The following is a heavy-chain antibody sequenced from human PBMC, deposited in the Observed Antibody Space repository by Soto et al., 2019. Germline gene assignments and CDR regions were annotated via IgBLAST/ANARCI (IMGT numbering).Heavy chain of an antibody. D-gene: IGHD3-10*01. J-gene: IGHJ6*02. Sequence: ASVKVSCKASGYTFTNYGITWVRQAPGQGLEWMGWISGYTGNTDYARKLQGRVTLTTDTSTNITYLELRSLRSDDTAVYYCARDLVRFTLFRGGGYYGMDVLCQGTTVIVSS. CDR2: ISGYTGNT. CDR3: ARDLVRFTLFRGGGYYGMDV. V-gene: IGHV1-18*01. CDR1: GYTFTNYG.